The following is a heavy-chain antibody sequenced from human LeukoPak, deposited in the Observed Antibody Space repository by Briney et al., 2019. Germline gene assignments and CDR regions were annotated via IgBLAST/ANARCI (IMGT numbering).Heavy chain of an antibody. CDR3: ARLSQYDCSSTSCLHNNRFDP. Sequence: GESLKISCKGSGYSFTSYWIGWVRQMPGKGLEWMGIIYPGDSDTRYSPSFQGQVTISADKSISTAYLQWSSLKASDTAMYYCARLSQYDCSSTSCLHNNRFDPWGQGTLVTVSS. D-gene: IGHD2-2*01. CDR1: GYSFTSYW. CDR2: IYPGDSDT. V-gene: IGHV5-51*01. J-gene: IGHJ5*02.